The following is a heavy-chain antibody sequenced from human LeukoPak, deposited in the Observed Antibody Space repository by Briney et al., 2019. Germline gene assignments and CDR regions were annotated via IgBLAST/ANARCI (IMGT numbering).Heavy chain of an antibody. V-gene: IGHV4-59*01. CDR1: GGSITSYY. D-gene: IGHD4-17*01. CDR3: ARLTVTTAIDY. CDR2: IYYTWST. Sequence: SETLSLTCTVSGGSITSYYWSWIRQPPGKGLEGIAYIYYTWSTNYNPSLDSRVNISVDTAKNQFSLRLSSVTAADTAVYYCARLTVTTAIDYWGQGTLVTVSS. J-gene: IGHJ4*02.